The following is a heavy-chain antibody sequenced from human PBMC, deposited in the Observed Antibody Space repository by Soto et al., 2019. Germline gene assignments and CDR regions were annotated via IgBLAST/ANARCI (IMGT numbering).Heavy chain of an antibody. J-gene: IGHJ5*02. CDR2: IYYSGST. CDR1: GGSISSYY. Sequence: NPSETLSLTCTVSGGSISSYYWSWIRQSPGKGLEWIGYIYYSGSTNYNPSLKSRVTISVDTSKNQFSLKLSSATAADTAVYYCAASYGDYGNWFDPWGQGTLVTVSS. D-gene: IGHD4-17*01. CDR3: AASYGDYGNWFDP. V-gene: IGHV4-59*01.